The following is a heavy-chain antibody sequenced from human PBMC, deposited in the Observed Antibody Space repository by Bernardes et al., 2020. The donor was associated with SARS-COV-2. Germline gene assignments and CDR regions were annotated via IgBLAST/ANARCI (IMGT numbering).Heavy chain of an antibody. CDR3: ARRRYGDFGVDV. V-gene: IGHV5-51*01. J-gene: IGHJ6*02. Sequence: GRVTISADPSVNTAYLQWSSLKASDTAIYYCARRRYGDFGVDVWGQGTTVTVSS. D-gene: IGHD4-17*01.